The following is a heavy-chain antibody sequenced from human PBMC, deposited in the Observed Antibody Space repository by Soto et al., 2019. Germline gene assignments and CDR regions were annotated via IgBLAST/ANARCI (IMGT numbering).Heavy chain of an antibody. J-gene: IGHJ6*02. CDR1: GFTFSSYA. D-gene: IGHD4-17*01. CDR2: ISGSGGST. Sequence: PGGSLRLSCAASGFTFSSYAMSWVRQAPGKGLEWVSAISGSGGSTYYADSVKGRFTISRDNSKNTLYLQMNSLRAEDTAVYYCAKEADDYWVFYYGMDVWGQGTTVTVSS. V-gene: IGHV3-23*01. CDR3: AKEADDYWVFYYGMDV.